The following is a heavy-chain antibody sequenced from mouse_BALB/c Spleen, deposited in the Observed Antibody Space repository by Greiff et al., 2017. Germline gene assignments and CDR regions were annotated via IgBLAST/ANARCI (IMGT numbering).Heavy chain of an antibody. CDR3: ARQAYDYDGFAY. D-gene: IGHD2-4*01. V-gene: IGHV5-6*01. CDR2: ISSGGSYT. J-gene: IGHJ3*01. Sequence: EVHLVESGGDLVKPGGSLKLSCAASGFTFSSYGMSWVRQTPDKRLEWVATISSGGSYTYYPDSVKGRFTISRDNAKNTLYLQMSSLKSEDTAMYYCARQAYDYDGFAYWGQGTLVTVSA. CDR1: GFTFSSYG.